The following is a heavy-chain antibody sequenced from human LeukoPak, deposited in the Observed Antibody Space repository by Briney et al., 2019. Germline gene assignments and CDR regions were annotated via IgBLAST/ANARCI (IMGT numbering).Heavy chain of an antibody. D-gene: IGHD2-15*01. CDR1: GFVFSSYG. V-gene: IGHV3-30*18. Sequence: GSLRLSCAASGFVFSSYGMHWVHQAPGKGLEWVAVISYDGGNISYTDSVKGRFTISRDNSKNTLYLQMNSLRAEDTAVYYCAKRGYCRGGTCFSHDAFDIWGQGTMVTVSS. CDR3: AKRGYCRGGTCFSHDAFDI. J-gene: IGHJ3*02. CDR2: ISYDGGNI.